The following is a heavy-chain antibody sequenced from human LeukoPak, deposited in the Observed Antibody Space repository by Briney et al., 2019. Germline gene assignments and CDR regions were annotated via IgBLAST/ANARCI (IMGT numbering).Heavy chain of an antibody. J-gene: IGHJ6*03. CDR3: ARDSAIFGVVIGYMDV. CDR1: GGSISSYY. CDR2: IYYSGST. Sequence: SETLSLTCTVSGGSISSYYWSWIRQPPGKGLEWIGYIYYSGSTYYNPSLRSRVTISVDTSKNQFSLKLSSVTAADTAVYYCARDSAIFGVVIGYMDVWGKGTTVTVSS. V-gene: IGHV4-59*12. D-gene: IGHD3-3*01.